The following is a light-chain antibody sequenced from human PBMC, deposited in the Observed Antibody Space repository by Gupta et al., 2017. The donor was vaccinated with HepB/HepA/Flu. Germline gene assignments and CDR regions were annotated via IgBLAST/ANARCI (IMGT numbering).Light chain of an antibody. V-gene: IGKV2D-29*01. CDR2: EVS. CDR1: QSLLHSDGKTY. J-gene: IGKJ4*01. Sequence: DIVLTQTQLSLSVTAGQPASISCKSSQSLLHSDGKTYLFLYLQMPGQPLQLLIYEVSSRFSGVPHRFSGSGSGTHFTLKISRVEADDVGIYYCMQSIQLPLTFGGGTKVDIK. CDR3: MQSIQLPLT.